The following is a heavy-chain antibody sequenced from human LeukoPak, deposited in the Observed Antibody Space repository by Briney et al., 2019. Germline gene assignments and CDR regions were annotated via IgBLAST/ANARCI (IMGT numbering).Heavy chain of an antibody. D-gene: IGHD4-17*01. CDR3: ARDLDYGDYYFDY. V-gene: IGHV4-38-2*02. CDR1: GYSISSGYY. Sequence: SETPSLTCTVSGYSISSGYYWGWIRQPPGKGLEWIGSIYHSGSTYYNPSLKSRVTISVDTSKNQFSLKLSSVTAADTAVYYCARDLDYGDYYFDYWGQGTLVTVSS. J-gene: IGHJ4*02. CDR2: IYHSGST.